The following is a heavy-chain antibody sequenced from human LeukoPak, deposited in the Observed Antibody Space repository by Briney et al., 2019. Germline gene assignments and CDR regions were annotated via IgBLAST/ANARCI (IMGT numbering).Heavy chain of an antibody. CDR1: GCSISNYY. CDR2: IYYSWNT. D-gene: IGHD2-2*01. Sequence: SETLSLTCTVSGCSISNYYLSWIRQPPGKGLEWLGYIYYSWNTNYNPSLKSRVTISVATSKNQFSLKLNSVTAADTAVYYCARVRYCSTNRCYDREFDNWGQGTLVTVSS. CDR3: ARVRYCSTNRCYDREFDN. J-gene: IGHJ4*02. V-gene: IGHV4-59*01.